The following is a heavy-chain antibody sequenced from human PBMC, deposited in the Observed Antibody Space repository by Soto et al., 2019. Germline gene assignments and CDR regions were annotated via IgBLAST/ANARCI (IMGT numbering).Heavy chain of an antibody. J-gene: IGHJ5*02. CDR3: VKRAITMVRGVNWFDP. CDR2: ISSNEGST. V-gene: IGHV3-64D*06. Sequence: EVQLVESGGGLVQPGGSLRLSCSASGFTFSSYAMHWVRQAPGKGLEYVSAISSNEGSTYYADSVKGRFTISRDNSKNTLYLQMSSLRAEDTAVYYCVKRAITMVRGVNWFDPWGQGTLVTVSS. D-gene: IGHD3-10*01. CDR1: GFTFSSYA.